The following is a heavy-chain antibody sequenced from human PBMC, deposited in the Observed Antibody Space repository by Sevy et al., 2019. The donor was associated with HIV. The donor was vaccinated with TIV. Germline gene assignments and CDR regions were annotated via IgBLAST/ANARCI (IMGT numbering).Heavy chain of an antibody. J-gene: IGHJ4*01. CDR2: ISKYSNYI. Sequence: GESLKISCAASGFTFTSYSMSWFRQAPGRGLEWVSSISKYSNYIHYANSVGGRFTISRDNAQDSMSLQMTSLRAEDTALYFCARSTYYYASGTVRESDFWGQGTLVTVSS. V-gene: IGHV3-21*01. D-gene: IGHD3-10*01. CDR3: ARSTYYYASGTVRESDF. CDR1: GFTFTSYS.